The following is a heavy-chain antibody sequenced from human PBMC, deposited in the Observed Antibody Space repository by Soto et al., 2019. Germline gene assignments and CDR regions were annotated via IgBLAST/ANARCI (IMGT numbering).Heavy chain of an antibody. CDR3: ARDREDGSGTKYHWFDP. D-gene: IGHD3-10*01. Sequence: QMQLVQSGAEVKKPGSSVKVSCKASGGTFGNLGISWLRQAPGQGLEWMGGTIPIFDTPHYAEKFRDRLTITEDATSTAYRELTGFSAEDTATFYCARDREDGSGTKYHWFDPWGQGTLVTVSS. CDR1: GGTFGNLG. CDR2: TIPIFDTP. V-gene: IGHV1-69*01. J-gene: IGHJ5*02.